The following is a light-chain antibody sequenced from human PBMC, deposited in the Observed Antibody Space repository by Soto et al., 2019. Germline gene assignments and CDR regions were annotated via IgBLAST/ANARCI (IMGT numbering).Light chain of an antibody. V-gene: IGKV3-20*01. Sequence: EIVLTQSPGTLSLSPGERATLSCRASQSVSSSYLAWYQQKPGQAPRLLIYGASSRATGIPDRFSGSGSGTDFTLTISRLEPEDCAVYYCQQYGSARYTFGQWTKREI. J-gene: IGKJ2*01. CDR1: QSVSSSY. CDR3: QQYGSARYT. CDR2: GAS.